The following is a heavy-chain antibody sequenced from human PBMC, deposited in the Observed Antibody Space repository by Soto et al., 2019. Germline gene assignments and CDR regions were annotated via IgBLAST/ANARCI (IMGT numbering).Heavy chain of an antibody. J-gene: IGHJ5*02. Sequence: GESLKISCKGSGYSFTSYWIGWVRQMPGKGLEWMGIIYPGDSDTRYSPSFQGQVTISADNSISTAYLQWSSLKASDTAMYYCALTYYYDSSGYYNWFDPWGQGTLVTVSS. V-gene: IGHV5-51*01. CDR1: GYSFTSYW. CDR2: IYPGDSDT. D-gene: IGHD3-22*01. CDR3: ALTYYYDSSGYYNWFDP.